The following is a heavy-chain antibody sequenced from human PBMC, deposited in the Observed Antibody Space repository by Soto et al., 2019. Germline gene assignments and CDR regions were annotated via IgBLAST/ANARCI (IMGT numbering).Heavy chain of an antibody. D-gene: IGHD3-10*01. CDR3: ARVWGGAFEF. J-gene: IGHJ3*01. CDR1: GGSISSYY. V-gene: IGHV4-59*01. Sequence: QVQLQESGPGLVKPSETLSLTCTVSGGSISSYYWSWIRQPPGKGLEWIGYIYYSGSTNYNPSLMTRVTISVDTSKNQFSLKLSSVTAADTAVYYCARVWGGAFEFWGQGTMVTVSS. CDR2: IYYSGST.